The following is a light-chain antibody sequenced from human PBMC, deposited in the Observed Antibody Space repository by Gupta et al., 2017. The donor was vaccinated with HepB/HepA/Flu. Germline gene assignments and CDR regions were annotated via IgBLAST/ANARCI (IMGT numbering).Light chain of an antibody. Sequence: DGVLSQSRLSQPVTLVLPASISCRSSQSLVFSDGNTFLHWFQQRPGQSPRRLLYQVSKRDSGVPERFSGSGSGTDFTLRISRVEAEDVAIYYCVQGTHWPTFGGGTKVEIK. CDR1: QSLVFSDGNTF. CDR2: QVS. V-gene: IGKV2-30*01. J-gene: IGKJ4*01. CDR3: VQGTHWPT.